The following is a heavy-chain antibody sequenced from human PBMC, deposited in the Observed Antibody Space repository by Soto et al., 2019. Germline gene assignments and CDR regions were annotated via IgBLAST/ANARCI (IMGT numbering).Heavy chain of an antibody. CDR2: ISGSGDIT. V-gene: IGHV3-23*01. J-gene: IGHJ4*02. CDR1: GLTFSTYA. CDR3: ARDPKGSGPDFDY. Sequence: EVQLLESGGGLVQPGGSLKLSCAASGLTFSTYAMDWVRQAPGKGLEWVSHISGSGDITYYADSVRGRFTISRDNSKNTLYLHMTSLRAEDTALYYGARDPKGSGPDFDYWGQGTLVTVSS.